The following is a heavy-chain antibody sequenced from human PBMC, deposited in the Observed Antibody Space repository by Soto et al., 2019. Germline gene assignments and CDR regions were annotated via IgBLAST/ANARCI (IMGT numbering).Heavy chain of an antibody. CDR2: ISGSGGST. V-gene: IGHV3-23*01. CDR1: GFTFSSYV. J-gene: IGHJ4*02. CDR3: AKDDFYSSGRGGY. Sequence: EVQLLESGGGLVQPGGSLRLSCAASGFTFSSYVMSWVRQAPGKGLEWVSAISGSGGSTYYADSVKGRFTISRDNSKNTLYLQMNSLRAEDTAVYYCAKDDFYSSGRGGYWGQGTLVTVSS. D-gene: IGHD6-19*01.